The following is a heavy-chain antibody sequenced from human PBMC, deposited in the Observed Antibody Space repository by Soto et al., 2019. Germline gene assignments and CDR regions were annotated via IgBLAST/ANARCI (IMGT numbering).Heavy chain of an antibody. J-gene: IGHJ4*02. CDR3: ARLADY. V-gene: IGHV4-59*08. CDR2: ISYSGTS. CDR1: GDSITGYS. Sequence: SDTLSLTCAVSGDSITGYSWSWIRQPPGKGLEWIGCISYSGTSNYNPSLKSRVTMSLDTSKSHFSLTLTSVTAADTAVYYCARLADYWGQGTLVTVSS.